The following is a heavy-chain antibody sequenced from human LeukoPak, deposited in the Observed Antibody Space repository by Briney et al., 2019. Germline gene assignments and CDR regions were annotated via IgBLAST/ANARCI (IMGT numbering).Heavy chain of an antibody. V-gene: IGHV4-34*01. CDR3: ARRSPLWFGVKNAFDI. CDR1: GASFSGYY. J-gene: IGHJ3*02. CDR2: INHSGST. Sequence: SETLSLTCAVYGASFSGYYWSWIRQPPGKGLEWIGEINHSGSTNYNPSLKSRVTISVDTSKNQFSLKLSSVTAADTAVYYCARRSPLWFGVKNAFDIWGQGTMVTVSS. D-gene: IGHD3-10*01.